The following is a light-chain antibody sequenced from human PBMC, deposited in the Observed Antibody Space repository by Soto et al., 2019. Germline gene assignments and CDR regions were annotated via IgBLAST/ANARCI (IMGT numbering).Light chain of an antibody. CDR1: RSVSSY. CDR3: RRRSKWPRT. CDR2: DAS. Sequence: EIVLTQSPATLSLSPGERATLSCRASRSVSSYLAWYQQKPGQAPRLLIYDASNRATGIPARFSGSVSGTDFPLTISSLERKDFEFYYCRRRSKWPRTSGQGTKGEIK. V-gene: IGKV3-11*01. J-gene: IGKJ1*01.